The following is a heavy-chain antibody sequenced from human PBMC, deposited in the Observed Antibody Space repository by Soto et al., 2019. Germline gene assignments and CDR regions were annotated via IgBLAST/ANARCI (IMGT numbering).Heavy chain of an antibody. D-gene: IGHD1-1*01. V-gene: IGHV1-18*01. CDR2: ISAYNDNR. J-gene: IGHJ4*02. Sequence: QVQLVQSGAEVKKPGASVKVSCKASGYTFTSYGISWVRQAPGQGLEWMGWISAYNDNRNYAQKLQGRVTMTKDTSTSTAYMGAGDLRSDGTAVDYCATDRAGTVQVFDYWGQGTLVTVSS. CDR1: GYTFTSYG. CDR3: ATDRAGTVQVFDY.